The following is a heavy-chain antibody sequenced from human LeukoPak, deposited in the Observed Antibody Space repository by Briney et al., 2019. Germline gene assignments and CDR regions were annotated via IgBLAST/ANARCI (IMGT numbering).Heavy chain of an antibody. J-gene: IGHJ4*02. Sequence: PGGSLRLSCAASGFTFSSYSMNWVRQAPGKGLEWVSYISRSGTTIYYADSVQGRFTISRDDAKNSLYLQMNSLRAEDTAVYYCARDADGYSYGYVNYFDYWGQGTLVTVSS. V-gene: IGHV3-48*04. CDR1: GFTFSSYS. CDR3: ARDADGYSYGYVNYFDY. D-gene: IGHD5-18*01. CDR2: ISRSGTTI.